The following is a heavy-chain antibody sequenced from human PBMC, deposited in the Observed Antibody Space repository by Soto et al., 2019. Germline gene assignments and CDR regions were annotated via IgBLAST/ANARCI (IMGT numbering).Heavy chain of an antibody. CDR1: GYSFISYW. CDR2: IYPGDSDT. V-gene: IGHV5-51*01. D-gene: IGHD2-2*02. J-gene: IGHJ4*02. CDR3: ARLGGWGHCSNTRCYTFDY. Sequence: GESLKISCKGSGYSFISYWIGWVRQMPGKGLEWMGIIYPGDSDTRYSPSFQGQVTISADKSISTAYLQWSSLKASDTAMYYCARLGGWGHCSNTRCYTFDYWGQGTPVTVS.